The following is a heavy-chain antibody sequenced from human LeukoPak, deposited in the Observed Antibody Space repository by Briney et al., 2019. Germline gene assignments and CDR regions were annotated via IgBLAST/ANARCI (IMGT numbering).Heavy chain of an antibody. D-gene: IGHD3-10*01. CDR2: IIPIFGTA. CDR3: ARDRLDYYGSGSYYNGLDY. V-gene: IGHV1-69*01. Sequence: SVKVSCKASGGTFSSYAISWVRQAPGQGLEWVGGIIPIFGTANYAQKFQGRVTITADESTSTAYMELSSLRSEDTAVYYCARDRLDYYGSGSYYNGLDYWGQGTLVTVSS. J-gene: IGHJ4*02. CDR1: GGTFSSYA.